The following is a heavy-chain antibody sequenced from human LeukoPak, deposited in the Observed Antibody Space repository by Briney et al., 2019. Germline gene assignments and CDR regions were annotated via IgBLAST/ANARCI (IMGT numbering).Heavy chain of an antibody. D-gene: IGHD3-9*01. V-gene: IGHV4-34*01. CDR3: ARGVIDILTGYYRSIEAISWFDP. J-gene: IGHJ5*02. CDR1: GGSFSGYY. CDR2: INHSGST. Sequence: KPSETLSLTCAVYGGSFSGYYWSWIRQPPGKGLEWLGEINHSGSTNYNPSLKSRVTISVDTSKNQFSLKLSSVTAADTAVYYCARGVIDILTGYYRSIEAISWFDPWGQGTLVTVSS.